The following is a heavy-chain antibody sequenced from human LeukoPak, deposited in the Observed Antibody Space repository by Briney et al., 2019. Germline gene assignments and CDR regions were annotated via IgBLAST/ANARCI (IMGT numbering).Heavy chain of an antibody. CDR2: MNSDGSST. D-gene: IGHD3-22*01. CDR1: GVPFSNYW. V-gene: IGHV3-74*01. Sequence: GGSLRLSCAASGVPFSNYWMHWVRQAPGKGGVWVSRMNSDGSSTGNAESVKRRFTISRDTAKNTLYWPLNSLKAEDTAVYYCARDDSSGYRPGWWGQGTLVTVSS. CDR3: ARDDSSGYRPGW. J-gene: IGHJ4*02.